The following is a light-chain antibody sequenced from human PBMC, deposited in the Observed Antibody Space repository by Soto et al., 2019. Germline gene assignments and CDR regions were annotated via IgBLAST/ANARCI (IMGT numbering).Light chain of an antibody. CDR3: QQRHNWPLT. CDR1: QSVSSY. CDR2: DAS. Sequence: EIVLTQSPATLSLSPGERGTLSCRASQSVSSYLAWYQQKPGQAPRLLIYDASNSATGIPARCSGSGSGTDFTLTISSLEPEDFAVYYCQQRHNWPLTFGGGTKVEIK. V-gene: IGKV3-11*01. J-gene: IGKJ4*01.